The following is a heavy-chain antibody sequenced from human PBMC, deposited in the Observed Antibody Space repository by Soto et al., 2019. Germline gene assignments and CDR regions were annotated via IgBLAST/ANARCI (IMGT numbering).Heavy chain of an antibody. J-gene: IGHJ5*02. Sequence: QVQLVQSGAEVKKPGSSVKVSCKASGGTFSSYAISWVRQAPGQVLEWMGGIIPIFGTANYAQKFQGRVTSTADESTTKAYMGPGSLRSEDTAVCYCAKTGTPGSVGNWFCPWGQGTPVTVSS. V-gene: IGHV1-69*12. D-gene: IGHD1-1*01. CDR1: GGTFSSYA. CDR3: AKTGTPGSVGNWFCP. CDR2: IIPIFGTA.